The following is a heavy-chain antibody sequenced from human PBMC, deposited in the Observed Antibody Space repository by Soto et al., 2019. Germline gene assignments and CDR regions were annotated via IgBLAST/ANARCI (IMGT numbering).Heavy chain of an antibody. CDR3: ARDRLNYYFDY. CDR1: GYTFTTYV. Sequence: QVQLVQSGAEVKKPGASVKVSCKASGYTFTTYVMHWVRQAPGQGLEWMAWIDPGNGNTRYSPKFQDRVTLTRDTSANTAYMELSGLESEDTAVYFCARDRLNYYFDYWGQGTLVTVSS. V-gene: IGHV1-3*01. CDR2: IDPGNGNT. J-gene: IGHJ4*02. D-gene: IGHD1-20*01.